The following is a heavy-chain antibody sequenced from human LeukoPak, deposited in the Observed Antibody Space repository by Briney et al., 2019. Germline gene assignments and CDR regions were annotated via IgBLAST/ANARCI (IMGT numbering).Heavy chain of an antibody. CDR2: IYYSGST. V-gene: IGHV4-59*01. Sequence: SETLSLTCTVSGGSISSYYWSWIRQPPGKGLEWIGYIYYSGSTNYNPSLKSRVTVLVDTSKNQCSLKLSSVTTADTAVYYCTRSTNLEAFDIWGQGTMVTVSS. CDR1: GGSISSYY. D-gene: IGHD2-8*01. CDR3: TRSTNLEAFDI. J-gene: IGHJ3*02.